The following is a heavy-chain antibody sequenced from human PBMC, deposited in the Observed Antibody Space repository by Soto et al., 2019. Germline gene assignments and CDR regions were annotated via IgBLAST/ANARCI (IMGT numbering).Heavy chain of an antibody. D-gene: IGHD4-17*01. V-gene: IGHV4-31*03. CDR3: ARYSPVTRLDY. CDR1: GGSISSGTYY. CDR2: IYYSGNT. J-gene: IGHJ4*02. Sequence: SETLSLTCTVSGGSISSGTYYWSWIRQHPGKGLEWIGYIYYSGNTYYNPSLESRVTISVDTSKNQFSLKLSSVTAADTAVYYCARYSPVTRLDYWGQGTLVTVSS.